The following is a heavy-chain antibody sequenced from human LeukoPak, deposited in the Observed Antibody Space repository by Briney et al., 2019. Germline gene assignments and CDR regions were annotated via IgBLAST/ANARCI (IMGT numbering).Heavy chain of an antibody. CDR1: GYSITRGSY. CDR3: ARVHVNSGYYFGDAFDI. J-gene: IGHJ3*02. V-gene: IGHV4-38-2*02. Sequence: SETLSLTCTVSGYSITRGSYWGWIRQPPGKGLEWIANIYHSGSTYYNPSLKSRVTVSVDTSKNQLSLKLSSVTAADTAIYYCARVHVNSGYYFGDAFDIWGQGTMVTVSS. D-gene: IGHD3-22*01. CDR2: IYHSGST.